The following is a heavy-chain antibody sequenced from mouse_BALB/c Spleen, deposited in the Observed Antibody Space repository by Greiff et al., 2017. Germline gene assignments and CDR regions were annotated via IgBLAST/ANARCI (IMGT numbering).Heavy chain of an antibody. J-gene: IGHJ3*01. CDR3: ARVIYYGYDAGFAY. CDR1: GFTFSSYG. CDR2: INSNGGST. D-gene: IGHD2-2*01. V-gene: IGHV5-6-3*01. Sequence: DVKLVESGGGLVQPGGSLKLSCAASGFTFSSYGMSWVRQTPDKRLELVATINSNGGSTYYPDSVKGRFTISRDNAKNTLYLQMSSLKSEDTAMYYCARVIYYGYDAGFAYWGQGTLVTVSA.